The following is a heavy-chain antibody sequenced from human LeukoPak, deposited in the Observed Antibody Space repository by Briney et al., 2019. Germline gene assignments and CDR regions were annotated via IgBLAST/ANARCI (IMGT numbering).Heavy chain of an antibody. CDR3: ARDSRYCSSTSCYSELGG. CDR2: INPNSGGT. CDR1: GYTFTGYY. Sequence: ASVKVSCKASGYTFTGYYMHWVRQAPGQGLEWMGWINPNSGGTNYAQKFQGRVTMTRDTSISTAYMELSRLRSDDTAVYYCARDSRYCSSTSCYSELGGWGRGTLVTVSS. J-gene: IGHJ4*02. D-gene: IGHD2-2*01. V-gene: IGHV1-2*02.